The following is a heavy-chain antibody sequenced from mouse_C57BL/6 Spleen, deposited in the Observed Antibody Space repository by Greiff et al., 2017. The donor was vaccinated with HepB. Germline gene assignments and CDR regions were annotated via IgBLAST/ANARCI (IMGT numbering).Heavy chain of an antibody. V-gene: IGHV6-6*01. CDR3: TRRGYSNYGAMDY. D-gene: IGHD2-5*01. J-gene: IGHJ4*01. CDR1: GFTFSDAW. Sequence: EVKLMESGGGLVQPGGSMKLSCAASGFTFSDAWMDWVRQSPEKGLEWVAEIRNKANNHATYYAESVKGRFTISRDDSKSSVYLQMNSLRAEDTGIYYCTRRGYSNYGAMDYWGQGTSVTVSS. CDR2: IRNKANNHAT.